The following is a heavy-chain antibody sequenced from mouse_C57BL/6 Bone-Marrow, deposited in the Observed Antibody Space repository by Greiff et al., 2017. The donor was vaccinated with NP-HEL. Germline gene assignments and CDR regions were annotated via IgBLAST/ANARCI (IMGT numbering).Heavy chain of an antibody. J-gene: IGHJ1*03. D-gene: IGHD4-1*01. Sequence: EVMLVESGAELVKPGASVKLSCTASGFNIKDYYMHWVKQRTEQGLEWIGRIDPEDGETKYAPKFQGKATITADTSSNTAYLQLSSLTSEDTAVYYGARWDPGRWYFDVWGTGTTVTVSS. V-gene: IGHV14-2*01. CDR2: IDPEDGET. CDR1: GFNIKDYY. CDR3: ARWDPGRWYFDV.